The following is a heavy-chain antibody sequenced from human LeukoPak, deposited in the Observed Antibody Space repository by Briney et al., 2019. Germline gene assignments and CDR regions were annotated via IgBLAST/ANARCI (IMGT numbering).Heavy chain of an antibody. Sequence: GGSLRLSCAASGFTFSSYSMNWVRQAPGKGLEWVSSISSSSSYIYYADSVKGRFTISRDNAKNSLYLQMNSLRAEDTAVYYCAGQYYDFWSGDGAHAFDIWGQGTMVTVSS. CDR1: GFTFSSYS. D-gene: IGHD3-3*01. V-gene: IGHV3-21*01. CDR2: ISSSSSYI. J-gene: IGHJ3*02. CDR3: AGQYYDFWSGDGAHAFDI.